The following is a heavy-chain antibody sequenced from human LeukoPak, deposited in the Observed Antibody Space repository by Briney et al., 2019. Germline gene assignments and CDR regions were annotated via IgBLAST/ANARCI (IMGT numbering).Heavy chain of an antibody. CDR2: ISGSGGST. CDR1: GFTFSNYV. D-gene: IGHD5-24*01. V-gene: IGHV3-23*01. Sequence: AGGSLRLSCAASGFTFSNYVMSWVRQAPGKGLEWVLAISGSGGSTYYADSVRGRFTISRDNSKNTLYLQMNSLRAEDTALYYCARDRGNGFNSYFFDYWGQGTLVTVSS. J-gene: IGHJ4*02. CDR3: ARDRGNGFNSYFFDY.